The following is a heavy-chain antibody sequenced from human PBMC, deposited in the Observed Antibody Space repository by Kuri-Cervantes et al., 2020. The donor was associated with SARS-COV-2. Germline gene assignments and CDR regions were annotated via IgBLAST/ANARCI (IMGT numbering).Heavy chain of an antibody. Sequence: SETLSLTCAVSGYSISSGYYWGWIRQPPGKGLEWTGSIYHSGSTYYNPSLKSRVTISVDTSKNQFSLKLSSVTAADTAVYYCARTITIFGVGRAFDIWGQGKRVTVSS. J-gene: IGHJ3*02. V-gene: IGHV4-38-2*01. D-gene: IGHD3-3*01. CDR2: IYHSGST. CDR3: ARTITIFGVGRAFDI. CDR1: GYSISSGYY.